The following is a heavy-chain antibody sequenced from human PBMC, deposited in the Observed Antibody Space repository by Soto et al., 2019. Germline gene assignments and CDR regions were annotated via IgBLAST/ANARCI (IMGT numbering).Heavy chain of an antibody. J-gene: IGHJ5*02. CDR2: IIPILGIA. CDR3: AREGWVCSGGSCYFHAQDKYNWFDP. CDR1: GGTFSSYT. D-gene: IGHD2-15*01. V-gene: IGHV1-69*08. Sequence: QVQLVQSGAEVKKPGSSVKVSCKASGGTFSSYTISWVRQAPGQGLEWMGRIIPILGIANYAQKFQGRVTITADKSTSTAYMELSSLRSEDTAVYYCAREGWVCSGGSCYFHAQDKYNWFDPWGQGTLVTVSS.